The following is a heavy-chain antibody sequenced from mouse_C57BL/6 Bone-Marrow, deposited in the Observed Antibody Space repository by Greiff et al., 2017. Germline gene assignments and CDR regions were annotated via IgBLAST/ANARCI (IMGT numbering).Heavy chain of an antibody. CDR1: GYAFSSSW. J-gene: IGHJ1*03. D-gene: IGHD1-2*01. V-gene: IGHV1-82*01. CDR2: IYPGVGDT. Sequence: VQLQQSGPELVKPGASVKISCKASGYAFSSSWMNWVMQRPGKGLEWIGRIYPGVGDTNYNGNFKGKATLTVDKSSSTAYMQLSNLTSEDSAVYFCARSGLLRRWDFDVWGKGTTVTVSS. CDR3: ARSGLLRRWDFDV.